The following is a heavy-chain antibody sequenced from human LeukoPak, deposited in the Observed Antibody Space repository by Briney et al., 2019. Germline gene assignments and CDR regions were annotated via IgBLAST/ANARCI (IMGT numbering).Heavy chain of an antibody. CDR1: GGSISSGGYY. CDR3: ASLLLWFGELSNNPYYYYGMDV. D-gene: IGHD3-10*01. J-gene: IGHJ6*02. Sequence: SSETLSLTCTVSGGSISSGGYYWSWIRQHPEKGLERIGYIYYSGSTYYNPSLKSRVTISVDTSKNQFSLKLSSVTAADTAVYYCASLLLWFGELSNNPYYYYGMDVWGQGTTVTVSS. V-gene: IGHV4-31*03. CDR2: IYYSGST.